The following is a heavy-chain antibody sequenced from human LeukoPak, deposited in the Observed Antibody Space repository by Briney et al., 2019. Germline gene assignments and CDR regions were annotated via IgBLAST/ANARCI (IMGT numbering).Heavy chain of an antibody. Sequence: GGSLRLSFAASGFTFSTYDMHWVRQATGKGLEWVSTLRTAGDTYYPGSVKGRFTVSRENAKNSLYLQMNSLRAGDTAVYYCASMIGGHAFDLWGQGTMVTVSS. CDR2: LRTAGDT. CDR1: GFTFSTYD. J-gene: IGHJ3*01. V-gene: IGHV3-13*01. CDR3: ASMIGGHAFDL. D-gene: IGHD3-22*01.